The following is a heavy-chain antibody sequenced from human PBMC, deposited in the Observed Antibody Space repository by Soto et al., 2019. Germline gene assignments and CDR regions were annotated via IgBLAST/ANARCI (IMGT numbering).Heavy chain of an antibody. V-gene: IGHV1-2*04. CDR1: GYTFTGYY. D-gene: IGHD6-13*01. J-gene: IGHJ5*02. CDR3: AREKSSRYSSSWYGVSWFDP. Sequence: ASVKVSCKASGYTFTGYYMHWVRQAPGKGLEWMGWINPNSGGTNYAQKFQGWVTMTRDTSISTAYMELSRLRSDDTAVHYCAREKSSRYSSSWYGVSWFDPSGQGTLVTVSS. CDR2: INPNSGGT.